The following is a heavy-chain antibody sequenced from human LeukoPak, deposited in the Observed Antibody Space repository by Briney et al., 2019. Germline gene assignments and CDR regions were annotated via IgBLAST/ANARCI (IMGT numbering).Heavy chain of an antibody. CDR3: ARSGSGWFDY. D-gene: IGHD6-19*01. Sequence: GGSLRLSCAASGFSVSSNFMSWVRQAPGKGLEWVSVIYAGGDTYYADSVKGRFTFSRDNFKNTVYLQMNSLRAEDTGMYYCARSGSGWFDYWGQGTLVTVS. J-gene: IGHJ4*02. CDR1: GFSVSSNF. CDR2: IYAGGDT. V-gene: IGHV3-53*01.